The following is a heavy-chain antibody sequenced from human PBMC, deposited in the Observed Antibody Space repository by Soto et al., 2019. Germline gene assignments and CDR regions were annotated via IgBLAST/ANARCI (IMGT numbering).Heavy chain of an antibody. J-gene: IGHJ6*04. CDR3: ERLRRRYSPGKGYYYYGMDV. CDR1: GGSISSSSYY. CDR2: IYYSGST. V-gene: IGHV4-39*01. D-gene: IGHD5-18*01. Sequence: PSETLSLTCTVSGGSISSSSYYWGWIRQPPGKGLEWIGSIYYSGSTYYNPSLKSRVTISVDTSKNQFSLKLSSVTAADTAVYYCERLRRRYSPGKGYYYYGMDVWGKGTTVTVSS.